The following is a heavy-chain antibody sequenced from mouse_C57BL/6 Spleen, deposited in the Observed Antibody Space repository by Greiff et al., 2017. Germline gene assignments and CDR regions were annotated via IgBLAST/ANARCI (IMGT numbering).Heavy chain of an antibody. CDR2: INPNNGGT. CDR1: GYTFTDYN. D-gene: IGHD1-1*01. Sequence: EVQLQQSGPELVKPGASVKMSCKASGYTFTDYNMHWVQQTPGKSLEWVGYINPNNGGTSSNQQFKGKATLTVNKSSSTAYMELRSLKSEDSAMYYCAKEGIYCGSSFDYWGKGTTLTVSS. CDR3: AKEGIYCGSSFDY. J-gene: IGHJ2*01. V-gene: IGHV1-22*01.